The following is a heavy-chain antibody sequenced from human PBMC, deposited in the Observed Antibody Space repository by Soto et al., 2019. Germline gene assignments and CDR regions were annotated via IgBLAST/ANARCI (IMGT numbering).Heavy chain of an antibody. CDR2: IIPIFGTA. CDR1: GGTFSSYA. V-gene: IGHV1-69*06. D-gene: IGHD3-22*01. CDR3: ARDSGDYESSGYYYELSYYYYGMDV. Sequence: QVQLVQSGAEVKKPGSSVKVSCKASGGTFSSYAISWVRQAPGQGIEWMGGIIPIFGTANYAQKFQGRVTITADKSTITAYMELSRLRSEDTAVYYCARDSGDYESSGYYYELSYYYYGMDVWGQGTTVTVSS. J-gene: IGHJ6*02.